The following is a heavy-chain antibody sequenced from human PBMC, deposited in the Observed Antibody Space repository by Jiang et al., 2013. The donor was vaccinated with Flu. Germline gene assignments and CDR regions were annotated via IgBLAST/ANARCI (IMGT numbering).Heavy chain of an antibody. CDR3: ASVVDFWSGYYPFDY. CDR1: GYSISSGYY. Sequence: GPGLVKPSETLSLTCTVSGYSISSGYYWGWIRQPPGKGLEWIGSIYHSGSTYYNPSLKSRVTISVDTSKNQFSLKLSSVTAADTAVYYCASVVDFWSGYYPFDYWGQGTLVTVSS. V-gene: IGHV4-38-2*02. J-gene: IGHJ4*02. D-gene: IGHD3-3*01. CDR2: IYHSGST.